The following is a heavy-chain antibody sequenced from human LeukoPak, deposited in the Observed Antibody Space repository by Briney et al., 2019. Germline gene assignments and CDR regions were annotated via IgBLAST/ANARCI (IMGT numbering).Heavy chain of an antibody. V-gene: IGHV4-59*01. CDR2: IFYTGST. J-gene: IGHJ3*02. D-gene: IGHD4-23*01. Sequence: SETLSLTCSVSGGSISPYCWTWIRQPPGKGLEWIGNIFYTGSTNYNPSLQGRVTISIDTSKNEISLKLRSATAADTAVYFCARGAYGGDSGAAFDIWGQGTMVTGSS. CDR1: GGSISPYC. CDR3: ARGAYGGDSGAAFDI.